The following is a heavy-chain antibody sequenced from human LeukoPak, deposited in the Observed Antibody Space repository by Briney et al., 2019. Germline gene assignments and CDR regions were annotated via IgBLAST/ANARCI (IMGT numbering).Heavy chain of an antibody. D-gene: IGHD4-17*01. Sequence: SETLSLTCTVSGGSISSSSYYWGWIRQPPGKGLEWIGSIYYSGSTNYNPSLKSRVTISVDTSKNQFSLKLSSVTAADTAVYYCAGSEEGDYGSYWGQGTLVTVSS. J-gene: IGHJ4*02. CDR3: AGSEEGDYGSY. V-gene: IGHV4-39*07. CDR2: IYYSGST. CDR1: GGSISSSSYY.